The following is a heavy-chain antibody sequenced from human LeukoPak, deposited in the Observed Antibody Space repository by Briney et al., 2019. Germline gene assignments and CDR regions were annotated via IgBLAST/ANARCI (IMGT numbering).Heavy chain of an antibody. CDR2: FDPEDGET. V-gene: IGHV1-24*01. D-gene: IGHD3-16*02. CDR1: GYTLTELS. J-gene: IGHJ4*02. CDR3: ATVWYDYVWGSYRYNDY. Sequence: ASVKVSCKVSGYTLTELSMHWVRQAPGKGHEWMGGFDPEDGETIYAQKFQGRVTMTEDTSTDTAYMELSSLRSEDTAVYYCATVWYDYVWGSYRYNDYWGQGTLVTVSS.